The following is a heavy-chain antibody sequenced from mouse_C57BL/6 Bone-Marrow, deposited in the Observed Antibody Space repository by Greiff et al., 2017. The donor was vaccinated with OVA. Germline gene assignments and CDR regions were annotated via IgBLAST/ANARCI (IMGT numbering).Heavy chain of an antibody. CDR2: IYPCDGST. CDR3: ARSGLQRSHFDY. D-gene: IGHD3-1*01. CDR1: GYTFTSYW. J-gene: IGHJ2*01. Sequence: QVQLQQSGAELVKPGASVKLSCKASGYTFTSYWMHWVKQRPGQGLEWIGEIYPCDGSTNYNQKFKGKSTFTVDKSSSTAYMQLSSLTSEDSAVYYCARSGLQRSHFDYWGQGTTLTVSS. V-gene: IGHV1-69*01.